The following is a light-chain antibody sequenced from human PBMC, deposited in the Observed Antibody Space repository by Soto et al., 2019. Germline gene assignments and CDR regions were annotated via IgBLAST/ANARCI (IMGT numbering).Light chain of an antibody. J-gene: IGKJ3*01. Sequence: EIVLTQSPGTLSLSPGERATLSCRASQSVSSSYLAWYQQKPGQAPRLLIYGASSRATGIPDRFSSSGSGTDFALTISRLEPEDFALYYCQQYGSSPVFPFGAGTKVDI. V-gene: IGKV3-20*01. CDR1: QSVSSSY. CDR2: GAS. CDR3: QQYGSSPVFP.